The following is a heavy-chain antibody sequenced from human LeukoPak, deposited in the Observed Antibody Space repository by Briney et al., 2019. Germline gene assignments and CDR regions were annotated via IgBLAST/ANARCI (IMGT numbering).Heavy chain of an antibody. Sequence: PGGSLRLSCAASGYTFSTYAMSWVRQAPGKGLEWVSSISGSGGLTYYADSVKGRFTISRDNSKDTLYLQMNSLKAEDTAVYYYAKIPHYYDILTAYYEGSFDCWGEGTLVTFSS. CDR3: AKIPHYYDILTAYYEGSFDC. CDR1: GYTFSTYA. J-gene: IGHJ4*02. V-gene: IGHV3-23*01. D-gene: IGHD3-9*01. CDR2: ISGSGGLT.